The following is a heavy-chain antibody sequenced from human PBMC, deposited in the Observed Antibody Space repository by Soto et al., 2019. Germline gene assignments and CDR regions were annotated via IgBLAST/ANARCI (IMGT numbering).Heavy chain of an antibody. CDR3: ARVPYSYGRRDWYFDL. CDR2: INHSGST. V-gene: IGHV4-34*01. J-gene: IGHJ2*01. D-gene: IGHD5-18*01. CDR1: GGSFSGYY. Sequence: QVQLQQWGAGLLKPSETLSLTCAVYGGSFSGYYWSWIRQPPGKGLEWIGEINHSGSTNYNPSLKSRVTISVDTSKNQFSLKLSSVTAADTAVYYCARVPYSYGRRDWYFDLWGRGTLVTVSS.